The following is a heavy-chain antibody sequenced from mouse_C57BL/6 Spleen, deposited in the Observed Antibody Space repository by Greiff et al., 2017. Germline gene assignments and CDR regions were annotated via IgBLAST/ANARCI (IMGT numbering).Heavy chain of an antibody. V-gene: IGHV3-6*01. D-gene: IGHD2-1*01. CDR3: ARVIYGNYDYYYAMGY. J-gene: IGHJ4*01. Sequence: ESGPGLVKPSQSLSLTCSVTGYSITSGYYWNWIRQFPGNKLEWMGYISYDGSNNYNPSLKNRISITRDTSKNQFFRKLNSVTTEDTATYYCARVIYGNYDYYYAMGYWGQGTSVTVSS. CDR1: GYSITSGYY. CDR2: ISYDGSN.